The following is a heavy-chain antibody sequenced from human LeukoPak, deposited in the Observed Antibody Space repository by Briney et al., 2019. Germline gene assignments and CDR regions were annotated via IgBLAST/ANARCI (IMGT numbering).Heavy chain of an antibody. CDR1: GGSFSGYY. CDR2: IYYSGST. Sequence: SETLSLTCAVYGGSFSGYYWSWIRQPPGKALEWIGSIYYSGSTYYNPSLKSRVTISVDTSKNQFSLKLSSVTAADTAVYYCARELVYYYDSSGPVDYWGQGTLVTVSS. J-gene: IGHJ4*02. D-gene: IGHD3-22*01. CDR3: ARELVYYYDSSGPVDY. V-gene: IGHV4-34*01.